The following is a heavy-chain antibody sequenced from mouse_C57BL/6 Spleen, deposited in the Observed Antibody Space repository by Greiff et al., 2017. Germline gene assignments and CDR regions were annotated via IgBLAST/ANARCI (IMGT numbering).Heavy chain of an antibody. Sequence: QVQLKQPGTELVKPGASVKLSCKASGYTFTSYWMHWVKQRPGQGLEWIGNINPSNGGTNYNEKFKSKATMTVDKSSSTAYMQLSSLTSEDSAVYYCARREITTVVGDAMDYWGQGTSVTVSS. D-gene: IGHD1-1*01. J-gene: IGHJ4*01. V-gene: IGHV1-53*01. CDR3: ARREITTVVGDAMDY. CDR2: INPSNGGT. CDR1: GYTFTSYW.